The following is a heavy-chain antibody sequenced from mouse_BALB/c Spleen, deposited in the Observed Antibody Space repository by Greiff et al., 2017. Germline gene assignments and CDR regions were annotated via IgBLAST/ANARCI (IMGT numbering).Heavy chain of an antibody. D-gene: IGHD1-1*01. CDR3: ARGEGSSYGGYFDV. CDR1: GDSITSGY. CDR2: ISYSGST. V-gene: IGHV3-8*02. Sequence: EVKLQESGPSLVKPSQTLSLTCSVTGDSITSGYWNWIRKFPGNKLEYMGYISYSGSTYYNPSLKSRISITRDTSKNQYYLQLNSVTTEDTATYYCARGEGSSYGGYFDVWGAGTTVTVSS. J-gene: IGHJ1*01.